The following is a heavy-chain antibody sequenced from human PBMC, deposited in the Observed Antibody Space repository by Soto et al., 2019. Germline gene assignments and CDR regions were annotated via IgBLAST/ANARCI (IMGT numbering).Heavy chain of an antibody. CDR1: GFTLSGFE. J-gene: IGHJ4*02. V-gene: IGHV3-13*01. CDR2: IGTAGDT. Sequence: PAGSLSLTCEVSGFTLSGFEMHWVRQPNGKGLEWVSTIGTAGDTYYAVPVKGRFTISRDNTTNSLSLQMLSSGAGAVSVYFCARGQEVGEHFFDSWGQGTQVTVSS. CDR3: ARGQEVGEHFFDS. D-gene: IGHD3-3*02.